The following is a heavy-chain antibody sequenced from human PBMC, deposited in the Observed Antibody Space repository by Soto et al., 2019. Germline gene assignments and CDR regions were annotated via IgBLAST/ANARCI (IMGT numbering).Heavy chain of an antibody. J-gene: IGHJ6*02. D-gene: IGHD3-16*01. CDR1: GCTFSSYA. Sequence: QVQLVQSGAEVKKPGSSVKVSCKASGCTFSSYAISWVRQAPGQGLEWMGGIIPIFGTANYAQKFQGRVTITADESTRTADMELSSMRSEDTAVYYCERGGGFLYGMDVWGQGTTVTVSS. CDR2: IIPIFGTA. V-gene: IGHV1-69*01. CDR3: ERGGGFLYGMDV.